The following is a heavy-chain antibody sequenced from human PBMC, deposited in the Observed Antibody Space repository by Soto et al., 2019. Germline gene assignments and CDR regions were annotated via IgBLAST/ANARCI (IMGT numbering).Heavy chain of an antibody. J-gene: IGHJ4*02. Sequence: QVQLQQWGAGLLKPSETLSLTCAVYGGSFSGYYWSWIRQPPGKGLEWIGEINHSGSTNYNPSLKSRVNIAVVTSKNQFSLKLRSVTAADTAVYYWARGSPVRSGYARWGQGTLVTVSS. CDR3: ARGSPVRSGYAR. CDR1: GGSFSGYY. D-gene: IGHD3-3*01. CDR2: INHSGST. V-gene: IGHV4-34*01.